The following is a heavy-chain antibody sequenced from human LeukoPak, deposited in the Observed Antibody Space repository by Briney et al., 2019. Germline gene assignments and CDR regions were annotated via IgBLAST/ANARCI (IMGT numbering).Heavy chain of an antibody. CDR1: GLNFGSYG. Sequence: GGSLRLSCAASGLNFGSYGMHWVRQAPGKGLEWVAVISHEGSNKYYADSVKGRFTVSRDNSKNMVYLQINSLRAEDTAVYYCARTREQWQVLDYWGQGTLATVSS. CDR2: ISHEGSNK. D-gene: IGHD6-19*01. J-gene: IGHJ4*02. V-gene: IGHV3-30*03. CDR3: ARTREQWQVLDY.